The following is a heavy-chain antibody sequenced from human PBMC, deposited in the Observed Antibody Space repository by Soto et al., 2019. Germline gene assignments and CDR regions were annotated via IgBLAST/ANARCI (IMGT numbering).Heavy chain of an antibody. J-gene: IGHJ4*02. CDR2: VSGRGDSGTGDRT. D-gene: IGHD3-10*01. CDR3: AKDEKGVIADYFDC. V-gene: IGHV3-23*01. CDR1: GFTFSDYG. Sequence: EVQLSESGGGLVEPGGSLRLSCAASGFTFSDYGMSWVRQAPGKGLEWVSGVSGRGDSGTGDRTYYADSVKGRFTIYRNNSKNTLYLQMNSLRAEDAAVYYCAKDEKGVIADYFDCWCQGSLVTVSS.